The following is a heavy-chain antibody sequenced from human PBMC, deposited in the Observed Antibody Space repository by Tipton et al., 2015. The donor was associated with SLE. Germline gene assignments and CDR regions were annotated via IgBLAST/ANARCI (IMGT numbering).Heavy chain of an antibody. D-gene: IGHD3-3*01. CDR2: ISSSGSTI. Sequence: SLRLSYAASGFTFSSYEMNWVRQAPGKGLEWVSYISSSGSTIYYADSVKGRFTISRDNAKNSLYLQMNSLRAEDTAVYYCARDRAHYDFWSGYSLDYWGQGTLVTVSS. J-gene: IGHJ4*02. CDR1: GFTFSSYE. CDR3: ARDRAHYDFWSGYSLDY. V-gene: IGHV3-48*03.